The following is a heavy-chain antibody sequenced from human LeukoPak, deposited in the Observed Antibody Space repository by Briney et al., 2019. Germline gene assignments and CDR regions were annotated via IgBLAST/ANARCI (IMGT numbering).Heavy chain of an antibody. Sequence: PGGSLRLSCAASGFTFSNAWMSWVRQAPGKGLEWVAVISYDGSNKYYADSVKSRFTISRDNSKNTLYLQMNSLRAEDTAVYYCAREFDDSSGYFDYWGQGTLVTVSS. J-gene: IGHJ4*02. CDR2: ISYDGSNK. V-gene: IGHV3-30-3*01. CDR3: AREFDDSSGYFDY. CDR1: GFTFSNAW. D-gene: IGHD3-22*01.